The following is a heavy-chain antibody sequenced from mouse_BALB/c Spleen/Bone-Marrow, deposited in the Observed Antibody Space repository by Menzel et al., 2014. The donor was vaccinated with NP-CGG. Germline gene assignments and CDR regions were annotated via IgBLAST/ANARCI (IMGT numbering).Heavy chain of an antibody. V-gene: IGHV5-9-2*01. CDR2: ISGDGRYT. CDR3: ARHAYYDQTEVSFVC. J-gene: IGHJ3*01. Sequence: EVKLMESGGGLVRSGGSLKLSCAASGFSFSNYGMSWLRQTPEKRLEWVATISGDGRYTFYSDSVKGRFTISRDNAKNNLYLRLSSLRSEDTALYYCARHAYYDQTEVSFVCWGQGTLVTVSA. CDR1: GFSFSNYG. D-gene: IGHD2-4*01.